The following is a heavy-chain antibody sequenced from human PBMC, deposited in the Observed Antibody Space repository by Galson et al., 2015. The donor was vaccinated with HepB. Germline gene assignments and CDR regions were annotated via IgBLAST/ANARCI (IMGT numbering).Heavy chain of an antibody. CDR1: GYTFISYG. D-gene: IGHD4-23*01. J-gene: IGHJ6*03. CDR2: ISTYDGNT. V-gene: IGHV1-18*01. Sequence: SVKVSCKASGYTFISYGITWVRQAPGQGLEWMGWISTYDGNTNYAQKLQGRLTLTTDTSTNTAYMELRSLRSDDTAMYYCARDRVVTHYSYYMDVWGKGTTVTVSS. CDR3: ARDRVVTHYSYYMDV.